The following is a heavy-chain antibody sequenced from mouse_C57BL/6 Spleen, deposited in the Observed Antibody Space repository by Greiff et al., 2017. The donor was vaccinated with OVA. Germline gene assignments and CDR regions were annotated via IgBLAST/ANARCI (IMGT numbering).Heavy chain of an antibody. V-gene: IGHV1-50*01. CDR1: GYTFTSYW. Sequence: QVQLQQPGAELVKPGASVKLSCKASGYTFTSYWMQWVKQRPGQGLEWIGEMDPSDSDTKYNQKFKGKATLTVYTSTRPAYMQLSSLTSDDAAVYYCARGWDEGFDYWGQGTTLTVSS. CDR2: MDPSDSDT. D-gene: IGHD4-1*01. CDR3: ARGWDEGFDY. J-gene: IGHJ2*01.